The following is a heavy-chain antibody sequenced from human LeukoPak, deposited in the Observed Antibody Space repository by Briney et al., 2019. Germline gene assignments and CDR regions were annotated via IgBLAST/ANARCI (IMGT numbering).Heavy chain of an antibody. CDR3: AKGTYYDFWSGYYEEGSGNYYYCYGMDV. CDR1: GFTFSSYA. Sequence: GGSLRLSCAASGFTFSSYAMSWVRQAPGKGLEWVSAISGSGGSTHYADSVKGRFTISRDNSKNTLYLQMNSLRAEDTAVYYCAKGTYYDFWSGYYEEGSGNYYYCYGMDVWGQGTTVTVSS. CDR2: ISGSGGST. V-gene: IGHV3-23*01. D-gene: IGHD3-3*01. J-gene: IGHJ6*02.